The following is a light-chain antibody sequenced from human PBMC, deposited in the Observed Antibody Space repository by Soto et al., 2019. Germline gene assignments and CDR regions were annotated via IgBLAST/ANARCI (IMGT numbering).Light chain of an antibody. CDR3: SSYAGSDNLV. CDR1: SSDVGGYNY. J-gene: IGLJ2*01. CDR2: EVS. Sequence: QSALTQPPSASGSPGQSVTISCTGTSSDVGGYNYLSWYQQHPGKAPTLMIYEVSQRPSGVPDRFSCSKSGNTASLTVSGLQAEDEADYYCSSYAGSDNLVFGGGTQLTVL. V-gene: IGLV2-8*01.